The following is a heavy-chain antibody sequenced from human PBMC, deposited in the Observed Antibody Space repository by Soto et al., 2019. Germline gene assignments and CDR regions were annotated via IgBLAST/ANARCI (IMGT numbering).Heavy chain of an antibody. CDR3: ARGGVASMGYDILTGYDY. CDR1: GGSISSGDYY. D-gene: IGHD3-9*01. J-gene: IGHJ4*02. Sequence: SETLSLTCTVSGGSISSGDYYWSWIRQPPGKGLEWIGYIYYSGSTYYNPSLKSRVTISVDRSKNQFSLKLSSVTAADTAVYYCARGGVASMGYDILTGYDYWGQGTLVTVSS. V-gene: IGHV4-30-4*01. CDR2: IYYSGST.